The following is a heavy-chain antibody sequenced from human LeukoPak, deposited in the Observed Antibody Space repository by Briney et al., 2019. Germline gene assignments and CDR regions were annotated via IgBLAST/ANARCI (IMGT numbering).Heavy chain of an antibody. J-gene: IGHJ4*02. V-gene: IGHV3-23*01. Sequence: GGSLRLSCAASGFTFSSHAMSWVRQAPGKGLEWVSTIRGSGGTTYYADSGKGRFTISRDNSKKTLYLQVHSLRAEDTAIYYCAKRHSSSWYNFEYWGQGTLVTVSS. D-gene: IGHD6-13*01. CDR1: GFTFSSHA. CDR3: AKRHSSSWYNFEY. CDR2: IRGSGGTT.